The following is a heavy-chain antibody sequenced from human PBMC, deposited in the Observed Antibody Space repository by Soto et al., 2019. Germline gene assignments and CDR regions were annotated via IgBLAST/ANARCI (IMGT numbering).Heavy chain of an antibody. CDR3: ARDWFGIDY. D-gene: IGHD3-16*01. Sequence: QVQLVQSGAEVKKPGASVKVSCKASGYTFTSYGISWVRQAPGQGLEWMGWINPYNGNTNYAQKLQGRVTLTTDTSTNTAYMELRSMRSDDTAVYSSARDWFGIDYWGQGTLVTVSS. CDR2: INPYNGNT. J-gene: IGHJ4*02. V-gene: IGHV1-18*01. CDR1: GYTFTSYG.